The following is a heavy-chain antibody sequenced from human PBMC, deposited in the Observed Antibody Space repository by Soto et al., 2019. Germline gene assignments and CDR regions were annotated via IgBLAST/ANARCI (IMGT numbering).Heavy chain of an antibody. CDR1: GGSVVCGSDH. D-gene: IGHD6-13*01. CDR2: IYHSGST. CDR3: ARGMQQQLVRPWGYYYMDV. V-gene: IGHV4-61*01. Sequence: LEPLCLRWSVSGGSVVCGSDHRRWISTPPGKGLEWIGNIYHSGSTNYNPSLKSRVTISVDTSKNQFSLKLSSVTAADTAVYCCARGMQQQLVRPWGYYYMDVCGKGTTVTVSS. J-gene: IGHJ6*03.